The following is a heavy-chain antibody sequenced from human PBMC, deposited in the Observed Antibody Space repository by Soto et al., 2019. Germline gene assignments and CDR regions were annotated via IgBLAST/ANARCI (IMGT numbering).Heavy chain of an antibody. V-gene: IGHV3-30*18. CDR1: GFSFSYYG. Sequence: ESMGSVVQPGGSRRLSCAASGFSFSYYGLHWVRQAPGKGLEWLALITHDGYNRYYADSVKGRFTISRDNSKNTIFLQMNSLKSEDTAVYYCAKGGSFDIWGQGTPVTVSS. CDR2: ITHDGYNR. J-gene: IGHJ4*02. CDR3: AKGGSFDI. D-gene: IGHD6-6*01.